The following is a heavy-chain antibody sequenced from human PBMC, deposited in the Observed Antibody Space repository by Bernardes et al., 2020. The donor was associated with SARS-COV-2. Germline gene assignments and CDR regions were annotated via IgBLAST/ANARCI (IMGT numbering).Heavy chain of an antibody. CDR1: GFSLSTSGMC. V-gene: IGHV2-70*11. Sequence: SGPTLVKPTQTLTLTCTFSGFSLSTSGMCVSWIRQPPGKALEWLARIDWDDDKYYSTSLKTRLTISKDTSKNQVVLTMTNMDPVDTATYYCARSKYYYDSSGVVDYWGQGTLVTVSS. J-gene: IGHJ4*02. CDR2: IDWDDDK. D-gene: IGHD3-22*01. CDR3: ARSKYYYDSSGVVDY.